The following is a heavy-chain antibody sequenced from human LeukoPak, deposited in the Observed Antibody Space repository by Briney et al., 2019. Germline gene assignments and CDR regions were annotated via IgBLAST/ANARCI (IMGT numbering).Heavy chain of an antibody. V-gene: IGHV4-38-2*02. CDR1: GYFISSGYY. CDR2: IHHSGST. D-gene: IGHD3-10*01. CDR3: ARHKSSYYYGSGSYYSIFPNWFDP. Sequence: SETLSLTCTVSGYFISSGYYWGWIRQPPGKGLQWSGSIHHSGSTYYNPSLKSRVTISVDTSKNQFSLKLSSVTAADTAVYYCARHKSSYYYGSGSYYSIFPNWFDPWGQGTLVTVSS. J-gene: IGHJ5*02.